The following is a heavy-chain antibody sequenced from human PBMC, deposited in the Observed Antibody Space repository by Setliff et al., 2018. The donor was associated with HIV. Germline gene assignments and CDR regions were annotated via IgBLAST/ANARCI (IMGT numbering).Heavy chain of an antibody. D-gene: IGHD3-22*01. CDR1: GDSISSGGYY. V-gene: IGHV4-31*03. J-gene: IGHJ5*02. CDR2: IYYSGST. CDR3: AVVAPGNWFDP. Sequence: PSETLSLTCTVSGDSISSGGYYWSWIRQHPGKGLEWIGYIYYSGSTYYNPSLKSRVTISVDTSKNQFSLKLSSVTAADTAVYYCAVVAPGNWFDPWGQGTLVTVSS.